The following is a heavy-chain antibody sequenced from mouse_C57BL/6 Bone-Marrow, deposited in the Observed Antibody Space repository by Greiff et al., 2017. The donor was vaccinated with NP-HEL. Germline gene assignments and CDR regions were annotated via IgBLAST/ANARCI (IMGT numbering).Heavy chain of an antibody. V-gene: IGHV1-18*01. Sequence: EVQLQQSGPELVKPGASVKIPCKASGYTFTDYNMDWVKQSHGKSLEWIGDINPNNGGTIYNQKFKGKATLTVDKSSSTAYMELRSLTSEDTAVYYCARWGHYYGSSYWYFDVWGTGTTVTVSS. D-gene: IGHD1-1*01. CDR2: INPNNGGT. J-gene: IGHJ1*03. CDR1: GYTFTDYN. CDR3: ARWGHYYGSSYWYFDV.